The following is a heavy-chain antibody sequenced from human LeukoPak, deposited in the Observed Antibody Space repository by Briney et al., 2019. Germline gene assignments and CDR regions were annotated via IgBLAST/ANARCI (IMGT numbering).Heavy chain of an antibody. CDR3: ARVGAPGTADY. D-gene: IGHD6-13*01. CDR2: IDQDGSEK. V-gene: IGHV3-7*01. J-gene: IGHJ4*02. Sequence: PGGSLRLSCAASGFTLSSYVMHWVRQAPGKGLEGVANIDQDGSEKYYVDSVKGRFTIFRDNAKNSLYLQMNSLRVEDTAVYYCARVGAPGTADYWGQGTLVTVSS. CDR1: GFTLSSYV.